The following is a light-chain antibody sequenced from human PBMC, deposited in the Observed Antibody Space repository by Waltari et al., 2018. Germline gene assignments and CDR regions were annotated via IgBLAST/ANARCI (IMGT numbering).Light chain of an antibody. CDR1: QSISNW. CDR2: KAS. J-gene: IGKJ2*01. CDR3: QQYNTYSS. V-gene: IGKV1-5*03. Sequence: IQMPRSPSSLSASGGYRVTITCRASQSISNWLAWYQQKPGKAPILLIYKASILKSGVPSRFSGSGSGTQFTLTISSLQPGDFATYYCQQYNTYSSFGQGTKLEIK.